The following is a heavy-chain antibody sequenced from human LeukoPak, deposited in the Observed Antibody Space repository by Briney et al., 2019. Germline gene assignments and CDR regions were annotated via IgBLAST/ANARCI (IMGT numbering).Heavy chain of an antibody. V-gene: IGHV6-1*01. D-gene: IGHD1-26*01. CDR2: TYYMAKWNN. Sequence: SQTLSLTCAIFGDGVSTNRAAGNWIRQSPSSCLEWLGRTYYMAKWNNDYASSVKSRITINPDTSKNRFSLQLNCVTPEDTAVYYCARTGGEWERQALDYWGQGNLVTVSS. J-gene: IGHJ4*02. CDR1: GDGVSTNRAA. CDR3: ARTGGEWERQALDY.